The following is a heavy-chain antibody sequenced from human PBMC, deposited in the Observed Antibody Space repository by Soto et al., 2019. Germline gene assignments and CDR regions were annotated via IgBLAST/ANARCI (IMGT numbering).Heavy chain of an antibody. CDR2: ISAYNGNT. V-gene: IGHV1-18*01. J-gene: IGHJ4*02. CDR1: GYTFTSYG. Sequence: ASVKVSCKASGYTFTSYGISWVRQAPGQGLEWMGWISAYNGNTNYAQKLQGRVTMTTDTSTSTAYMELRSLRSDDTAVYYCARDRGIYVDTAMDYSFDYWGQGTLVTVSS. D-gene: IGHD5-18*01. CDR3: ARDRGIYVDTAMDYSFDY.